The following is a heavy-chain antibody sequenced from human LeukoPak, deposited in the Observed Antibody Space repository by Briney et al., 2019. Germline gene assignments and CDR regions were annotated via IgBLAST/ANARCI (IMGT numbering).Heavy chain of an antibody. CDR2: IYYSGST. J-gene: IGHJ4*02. V-gene: IGHV4-59*01. CDR1: GGSISSYY. CDR3: ARGVWSSGWSAYYFDY. D-gene: IGHD6-19*01. Sequence: PSETLSPTCTVSGGSISSYYWSWIRQPPGKGLEWIANIYYSGSTNYSPSLRSRVTISVDTSKNQFSLELTSVTAADTAVYYCARGVWSSGWSAYYFDYWGQGTLVTVSS.